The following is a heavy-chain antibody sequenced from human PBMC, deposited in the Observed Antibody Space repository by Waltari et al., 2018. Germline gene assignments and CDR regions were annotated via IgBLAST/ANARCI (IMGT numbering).Heavy chain of an antibody. CDR3: ASVDYDSSGYHYFDY. V-gene: IGHV5-51*01. D-gene: IGHD3-22*01. CDR1: GYSFTSYW. CDR2: IYPGDSDT. J-gene: IGHJ4*02. Sequence: EVQLVQSGAEVKKPGASLKHSCKGSGYSFTSYWIGWVRQMPGKGLEWMGIIYPGDSDTRYSPSFQGQVTISADKSISTAYLQWSSLKASDTAMYYCASVDYDSSGYHYFDYWGQGTLVTVSS.